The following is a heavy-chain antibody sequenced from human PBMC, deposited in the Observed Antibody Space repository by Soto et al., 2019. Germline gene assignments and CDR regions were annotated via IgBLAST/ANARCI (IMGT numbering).Heavy chain of an antibody. D-gene: IGHD6-19*01. CDR1: GFTFSSYG. Sequence: PGGSLRLSCAASGFTFSSYGMHWVRQAPGKGLEWVAVISYDGSNKYYADSVKGRFTISRDNSKNTLYLQMNSLRAEDTAVYYCAKAPRPYSSGWYGQGESWFDPWGQGTLVTVSS. J-gene: IGHJ5*02. CDR3: AKAPRPYSSGWYGQGESWFDP. CDR2: ISYDGSNK. V-gene: IGHV3-30*18.